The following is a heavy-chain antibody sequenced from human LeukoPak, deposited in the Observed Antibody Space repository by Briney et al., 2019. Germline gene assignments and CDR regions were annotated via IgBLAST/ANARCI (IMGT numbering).Heavy chain of an antibody. CDR3: AKDNDILTGYYYYYGMDV. J-gene: IGHJ6*02. Sequence: GRSLRLSCAASGFTFSSYAMPWVRQAPGKGLEWVAVISYDGSSKYYADSVKGRFTISRDNSKNTLYLQMNSLRAEDTAVYYCAKDNDILTGYYYYYGMDVWGQGTTVTVSS. D-gene: IGHD3-9*01. CDR1: GFTFSSYA. V-gene: IGHV3-30-3*01. CDR2: ISYDGSSK.